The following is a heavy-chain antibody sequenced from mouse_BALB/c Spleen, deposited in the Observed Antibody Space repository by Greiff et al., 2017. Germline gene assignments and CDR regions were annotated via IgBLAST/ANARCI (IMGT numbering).Heavy chain of an antibody. CDR3: ARSDGNYVENWYFDV. CDR1: GYTFTSYW. D-gene: IGHD2-1*01. Sequence: QVQLQQSGAELAKPGASVKMSCKASGYTFTSYWMHWVNQRPGQGLEWIGYINPSTGYTEYNQKFKGKATFTADTSSNTAYMQLSSLTSEDSAVYYCARSDGNYVENWYFDVWGAGTTVTVSS. J-gene: IGHJ1*01. CDR2: INPSTGYT. V-gene: IGHV1-7*01.